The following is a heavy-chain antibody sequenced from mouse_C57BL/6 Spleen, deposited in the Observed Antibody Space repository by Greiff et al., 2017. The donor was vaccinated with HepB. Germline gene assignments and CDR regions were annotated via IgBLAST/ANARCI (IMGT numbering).Heavy chain of an antibody. D-gene: IGHD1-1*01. V-gene: IGHV5-17*01. CDR3: AYYGSSYVAY. Sequence: EVKLVESGGGLVKPGGSLKLSCAASGFTFSDYGMHWVRQAPEKGLEWVAYISSGSSTIYYADTVQVRFTISRDNDTNTLFQQMTSLRSEDTAMYYCAYYGSSYVAYWGQGTLVTVSA. J-gene: IGHJ3*01. CDR2: ISSGSSTI. CDR1: GFTFSDYG.